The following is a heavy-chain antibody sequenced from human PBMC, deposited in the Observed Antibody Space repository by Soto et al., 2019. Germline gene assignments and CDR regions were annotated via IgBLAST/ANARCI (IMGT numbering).Heavy chain of an antibody. V-gene: IGHV4-39*01. D-gene: IGHD3-16*02. CDR3: ARSRYRDYYYGMDV. CDR2: IYYSGST. CDR1: GGSISSSSYY. Sequence: TSETLSLTCTVSGGSISSSSYYWGWIRQPPGKGLEWIGSIYYSGSTYYNPSLKSRVTISVDTSKNQFSLKLSSVTAADTAVYYCARSRYRDYYYGMDVWGQGTTVTVSS. J-gene: IGHJ6*02.